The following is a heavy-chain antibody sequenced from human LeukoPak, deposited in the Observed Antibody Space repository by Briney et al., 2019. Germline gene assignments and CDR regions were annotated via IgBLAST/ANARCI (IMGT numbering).Heavy chain of an antibody. CDR1: GYTFTTYW. CDR2: IYPGDSDT. CDR3: ATSSPYIVATSPSAFDI. J-gene: IGHJ3*02. Sequence: GESLKISCKGSGYTFTTYWIGWVRQMPGKGLEWMGIIYPGDSDTRYSPSFQGQVTISADKSISTAYLQWSSLKASDTAMYYCATSSPYIVATSPSAFDIWGQGTMVTVSS. D-gene: IGHD5-12*01. V-gene: IGHV5-51*01.